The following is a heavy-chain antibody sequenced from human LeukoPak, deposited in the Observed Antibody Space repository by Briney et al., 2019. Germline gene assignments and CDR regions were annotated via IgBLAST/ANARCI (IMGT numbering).Heavy chain of an antibody. D-gene: IGHD3-10*01. CDR1: GGSFSGYY. Sequence: PSETLSLTCAVYGGSFSGYYWSWIRQPPGKGLEWIGEINHSGSTNYNPSLKSRVTISVDTSKNQFSLKLSSVTAADTAVYYCARGPRITMVRGVIICFNPFDYWGQGTLVTVSS. J-gene: IGHJ4*02. CDR2: INHSGST. V-gene: IGHV4-34*01. CDR3: ARGPRITMVRGVIICFNPFDY.